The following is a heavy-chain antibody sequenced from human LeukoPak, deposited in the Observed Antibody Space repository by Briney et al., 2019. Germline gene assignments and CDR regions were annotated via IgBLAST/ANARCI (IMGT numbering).Heavy chain of an antibody. CDR3: ATTPRDSGYGPNWFDP. Sequence: ASGKVSCKVSGYTLTALSVHWVRQAPGKGLEWGGGFDPEDGETIYAQKFQGRVTMTEDTSTDTAYMELSSLRSEDTAVYYCATTPRDSGYGPNWFDPWGQGTLVTVSS. V-gene: IGHV1-24*01. CDR1: GYTLTALS. D-gene: IGHD5-12*01. J-gene: IGHJ5*02. CDR2: FDPEDGET.